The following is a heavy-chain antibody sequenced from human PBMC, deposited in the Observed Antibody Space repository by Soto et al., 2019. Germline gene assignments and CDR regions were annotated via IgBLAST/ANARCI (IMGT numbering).Heavy chain of an antibody. D-gene: IGHD6-19*01. CDR1: GGTFSSYA. CDR3: ARDRPGIAVAGTIGTYYYYGMDV. J-gene: IGHJ6*02. CDR2: IIPIFGTA. Sequence: QVQLVQSGAEVKKPGSSVKVSCKASGGTFSSYAISWVRQAPRQGLEWMGGIIPIFGTANYAQKFQGRVTITADESTSTAYMELSSLRSEDTAVYYCARDRPGIAVAGTIGTYYYYGMDVWGQGTTVTVSS. V-gene: IGHV1-69*01.